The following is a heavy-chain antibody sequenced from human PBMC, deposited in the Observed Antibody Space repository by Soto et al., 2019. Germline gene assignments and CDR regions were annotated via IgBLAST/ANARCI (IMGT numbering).Heavy chain of an antibody. CDR2: IYPGDSDT. CDR1: GYSFTSYW. V-gene: IGHV5-51*01. J-gene: IGHJ6*02. D-gene: IGHD6-6*01. Sequence: GESLKISCKGSGYSFTSYWIGWVRQMPGKGLEWMGIIYPGDSDTRYSPSFQGQVTISADKSISTAYLQWSSLKASDTAMYYCARGWTFSEYSSSPGMDVWGQGTTVTVSS. CDR3: ARGWTFSEYSSSPGMDV.